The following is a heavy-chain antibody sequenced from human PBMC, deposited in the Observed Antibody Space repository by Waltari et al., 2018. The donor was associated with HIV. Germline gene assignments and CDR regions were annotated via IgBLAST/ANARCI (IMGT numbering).Heavy chain of an antibody. CDR1: GFDVSSSY. D-gene: IGHD3-10*01. J-gene: IGHJ6*02. Sequence: EVQLVESGGDVTQPGGSLRLSCVISGFDVSSSYMSWVRQAPGKGRGWVSVMYSNSNTYYLESGKGRFTIFRDNSKNTLYLQMNSLRAEDTAVYYCARMHRYYGSQQARYFYYGVDVWGQGTTVTVS. CDR3: ARMHRYYGSQQARYFYYGVDV. V-gene: IGHV3-53*01. CDR2: MYSNSNT.